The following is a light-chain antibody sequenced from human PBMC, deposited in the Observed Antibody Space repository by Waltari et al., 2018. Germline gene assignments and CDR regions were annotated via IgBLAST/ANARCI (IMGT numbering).Light chain of an antibody. CDR3: QQTYTTPRT. J-gene: IGKJ1*01. CDR2: DAS. CDR1: QKISSY. Sequence: DIQMTQSPSSLSASVEDRVTITCRASQKISSYLNWYQQKPGTAPRLLIYDASRLQSGVPSRFSGSGSGTDFTLTISSLQPEDFGTHYCQQTYTTPRTFGQGTKVETK. V-gene: IGKV1-39*01.